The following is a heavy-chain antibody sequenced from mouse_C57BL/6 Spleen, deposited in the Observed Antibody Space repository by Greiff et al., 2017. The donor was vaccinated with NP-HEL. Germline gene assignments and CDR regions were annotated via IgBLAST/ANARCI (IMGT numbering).Heavy chain of an antibody. D-gene: IGHD2-2*01. CDR2: INYDGSST. V-gene: IGHV5-16*01. CDR1: GFTFSDYY. J-gene: IGHJ1*03. Sequence: EVMLVESEGGLVQPGSSLKLSCTASGFTFSDYYMAWVRQVPEKGLEWVANINYDGSSTYYLDSLKSRFIISRDNAKNILYLQMSSLKAEDTATYYCARDYGYDGWYFDVWGTGTTVTVSS. CDR3: ARDYGYDGWYFDV.